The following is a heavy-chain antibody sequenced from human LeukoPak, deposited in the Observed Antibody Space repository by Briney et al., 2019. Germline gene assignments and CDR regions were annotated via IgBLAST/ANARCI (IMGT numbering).Heavy chain of an antibody. CDR3: AKDGVSSGYHLDY. V-gene: IGHV3-23*01. Sequence: GGSLRLSCVASGFIFNNYAMNWVRQAPGKGLEWVSILRAGGDGTYYADSVKGRFTISRDSFKNALYLQMNSLRAEDTAIYYSAKDGVSSGYHLDYWGQGTLVTVSS. CDR2: LRAGGDGT. D-gene: IGHD3-22*01. J-gene: IGHJ4*02. CDR1: GFIFNNYA.